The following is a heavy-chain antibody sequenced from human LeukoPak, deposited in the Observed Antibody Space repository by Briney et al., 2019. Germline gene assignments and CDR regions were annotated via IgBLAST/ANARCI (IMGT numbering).Heavy chain of an antibody. J-gene: IGHJ4*02. Sequence: PSETLSLTCAVYGGSFSGYYWSWIRQPPGKGLEWIGEINHSGSTNYNPSLKSRVTISVDTSKNQFSLKLSSVTAADTAVYYCARGAKMYYDYVWGSSQPRHDYWGQGTLVTVSS. V-gene: IGHV4-34*01. D-gene: IGHD3-16*01. CDR2: INHSGST. CDR3: ARGAKMYYDYVWGSSQPRHDY. CDR1: GGSFSGYY.